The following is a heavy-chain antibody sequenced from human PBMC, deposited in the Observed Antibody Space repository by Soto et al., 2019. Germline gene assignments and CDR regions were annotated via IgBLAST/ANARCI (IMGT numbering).Heavy chain of an antibody. CDR1: GFTFNMYA. D-gene: IGHD1-1*01. Sequence: VGSLRLSCAASGFTFNMYAMSWARQAPGKGLEWVSGIGGSGANTYYADFVKGRFTISRDNSKNTLYLQMDSLRAEDTAIYYCGRTIKGYFWAGAYWGQGTLVTVSS. V-gene: IGHV3-23*01. CDR2: IGGSGANT. CDR3: GRTIKGYFWAGAY. J-gene: IGHJ4*02.